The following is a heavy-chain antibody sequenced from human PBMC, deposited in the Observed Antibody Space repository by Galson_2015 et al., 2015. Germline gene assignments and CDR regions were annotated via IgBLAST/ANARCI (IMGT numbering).Heavy chain of an antibody. CDR3: TTDRTGTTRIFYGMDV. CDR1: GFTFSNAW. D-gene: IGHD1-1*01. CDR2: IKSKTDGGTT. V-gene: IGHV3-15*01. J-gene: IGHJ6*02. Sequence: SLRLSCAASGFTFSNAWMSWVRQAPGKGLEWVGRIKSKTDGGTTDYAAPVKGRFTISKDDSQNTLYLQMNSLKTEDTAVYSCTTDRTGTTRIFYGMDVCGQGTTVTVSS.